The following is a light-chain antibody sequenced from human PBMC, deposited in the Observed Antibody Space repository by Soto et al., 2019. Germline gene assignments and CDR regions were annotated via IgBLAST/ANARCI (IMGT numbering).Light chain of an antibody. V-gene: IGKV1-8*01. CDR3: QQYYSYPWT. J-gene: IGKJ1*01. CDR1: QGISSY. CDR2: AAS. Sequence: AIRMTQSPSSLSASTGDRVTITCRASQGISSYLAWYQQKPGKAPKLPIYAASTLQSGVPSRFSGSGSGTDFTLTISCLQSEDFATYYCQQYYSYPWTFGQGTKVDI.